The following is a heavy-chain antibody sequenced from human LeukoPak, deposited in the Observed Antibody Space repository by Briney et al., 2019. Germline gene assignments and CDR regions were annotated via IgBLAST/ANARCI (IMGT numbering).Heavy chain of an antibody. J-gene: IGHJ4*02. D-gene: IGHD2-2*02. V-gene: IGHV1-8*01. CDR3: ARSHCSSTSCYTRDFDY. CDR1: GYTFTSYD. Sequence: SVKVSCKASGYTFTSYDINWVRQATGQGLAWMGWMNPNSGNTGYAQKFQGRVTMTRNTSISTAYMELSSLRSEDTAVYYCARSHCSSTSCYTRDFDYWGQGTLVTASS. CDR2: MNPNSGNT.